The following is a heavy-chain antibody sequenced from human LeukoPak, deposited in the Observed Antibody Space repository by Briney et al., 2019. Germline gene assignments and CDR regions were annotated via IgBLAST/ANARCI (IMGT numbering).Heavy chain of an antibody. J-gene: IGHJ4*02. CDR3: ARRAAAGKYSDY. V-gene: IGHV4-31*03. CDR1: GGSISSGGYY. Sequence: SETLSLICTVSGGSISSGGYYWSWIRQHPGKGLEWIGYIYYSGSTYYNPSLKSRVTISVDTSKNQFSLKLSSVTAADTAVYYCARRAAAGKYSDYWGQGTLVTVSS. D-gene: IGHD6-13*01. CDR2: IYYSGST.